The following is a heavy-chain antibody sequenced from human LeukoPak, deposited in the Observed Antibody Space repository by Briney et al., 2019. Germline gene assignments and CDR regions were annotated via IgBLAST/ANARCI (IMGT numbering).Heavy chain of an antibody. D-gene: IGHD5-12*01. CDR1: GFTFSSYG. V-gene: IGHV3-30*03. CDR3: ARDSGYDVDY. J-gene: IGHJ4*02. CDR2: ISYDGSNK. Sequence: GGSLRLSCAASGFTFSSYGMHWVRQAPGKGLEWVAVISYDGSNKYYADSVKGRFTISRDNSKNTLYLQMNGLRAEDTAVYYCARDSGYDVDYWGQGTLVTVSS.